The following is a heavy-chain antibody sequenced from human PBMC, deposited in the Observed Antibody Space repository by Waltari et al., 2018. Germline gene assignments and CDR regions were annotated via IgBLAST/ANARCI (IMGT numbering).Heavy chain of an antibody. D-gene: IGHD3-16*01. CDR2: MAYDGDNI. V-gene: IGHV3-30*18. Sequence: QVQLVESGGGVVQPGRSLRLSCEASGFTFSSFHMPWVRQAPGKGLEWVAIMAYDGDNIFYAESVKGRFTISRDNSKNILYLQMNSLKVEDTAVYYCANGRADYVWGGYWGQGTLVTVSS. CDR3: ANGRADYVWGGY. J-gene: IGHJ4*02. CDR1: GFTFSSFH.